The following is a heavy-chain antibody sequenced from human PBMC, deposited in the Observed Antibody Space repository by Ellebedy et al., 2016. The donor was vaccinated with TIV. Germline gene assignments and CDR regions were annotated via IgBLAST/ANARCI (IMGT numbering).Heavy chain of an antibody. V-gene: IGHV1-46*01. J-gene: IGHJ3*01. CDR1: GYTFTSYY. Sequence: AASVKVSCKASGYTFTSYYMHWVRQAPGQGLEWMGIINPSGGSTSHAQKFQGRVTMTRDTSTSTVYMELSSLKSEDTAVYYCARDSEYYHDTSGYPIMGYAFDFWGQGTMVTVSS. D-gene: IGHD3-22*01. CDR2: INPSGGST. CDR3: ARDSEYYHDTSGYPIMGYAFDF.